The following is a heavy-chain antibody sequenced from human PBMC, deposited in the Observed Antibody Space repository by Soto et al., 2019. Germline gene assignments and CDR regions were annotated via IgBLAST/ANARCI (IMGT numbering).Heavy chain of an antibody. CDR1: GYTFSGYN. D-gene: IGHD2-21*01. CDR2: INPNSGGT. CDR3: ARDLLWSAQKPIDF. V-gene: IGHV1-2*02. Sequence: ASVKVSCKASGYTFSGYNMHWVRQAPGQGLEWMGSINPNSGGTNFARKFQGRVTMTRDTSIGTAYMELTNLTSDDTAVYFCARDLLWSAQKPIDFWGQGTLVTVSS. J-gene: IGHJ4*02.